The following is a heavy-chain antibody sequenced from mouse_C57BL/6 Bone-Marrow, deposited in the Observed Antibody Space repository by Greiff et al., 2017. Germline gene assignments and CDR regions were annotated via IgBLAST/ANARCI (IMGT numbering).Heavy chain of an antibody. Sequence: EVQLQESGPGLVKPSQSLSLTCSVTGYSITSGYYWNWIRQFPGNKLEWMGYISYDGSNNYNPSLKNRISITRDTSKNQFFLKLNSVTTEDTATYYCAREGDSPYYFDYWGQGTSVTVSS. CDR3: AREGDSPYYFDY. J-gene: IGHJ4*01. D-gene: IGHD2-10*01. CDR1: GYSITSGYY. CDR2: ISYDGSN. V-gene: IGHV3-6*01.